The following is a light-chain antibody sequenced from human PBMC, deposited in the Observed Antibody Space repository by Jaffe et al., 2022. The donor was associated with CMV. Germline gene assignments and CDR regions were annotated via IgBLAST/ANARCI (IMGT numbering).Light chain of an antibody. CDR3: QQYNNWPGT. CDR1: QSVNNN. V-gene: IGKV3-15*01. Sequence: EIVMTQSPATLSVSPGERATLSCRASQSVNNNLAWYQQKPGQAPRLLIYGASTRVTGIPARFSGSGSGTQFTLTISSLQSEDFAVYYCQQYNNWPGTFGQGTKLDIK. CDR2: GAS. J-gene: IGKJ2*01.